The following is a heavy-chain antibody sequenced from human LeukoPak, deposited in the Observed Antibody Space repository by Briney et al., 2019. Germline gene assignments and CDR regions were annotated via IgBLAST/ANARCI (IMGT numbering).Heavy chain of an antibody. J-gene: IGHJ5*02. CDR2: IIPIFGTA. Sequence: SVKVSCKASGGTFSSYAISWVRQAPGQGLEWMGGIIPIFGTANYAQKFQGRVTITADESTSTAYMELSSLRSEDTAVYYCVRATLRYCSSTSCHPGDWFDPWGQGTLVTVSS. D-gene: IGHD2-2*01. CDR3: VRATLRYCSSTSCHPGDWFDP. V-gene: IGHV1-69*13. CDR1: GGTFSSYA.